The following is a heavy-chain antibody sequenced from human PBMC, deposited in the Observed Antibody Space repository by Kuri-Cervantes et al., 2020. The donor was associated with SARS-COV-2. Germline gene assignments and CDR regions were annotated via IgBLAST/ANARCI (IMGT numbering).Heavy chain of an antibody. Sequence: GESLKIFCSASGFTFSSYAMHWVRQAPGKGLEYVSAISSNGGSTYYADSVKGRFTISRDNSKNTLYLQMSSLRAEDTAVYYCVKGYCSSTSCYRGGYWGQGTLVTVSS. J-gene: IGHJ4*02. CDR2: ISSNGGST. CDR3: VKGYCSSTSCYRGGY. D-gene: IGHD2-2*02. CDR1: GFTFSSYA. V-gene: IGHV3-64D*08.